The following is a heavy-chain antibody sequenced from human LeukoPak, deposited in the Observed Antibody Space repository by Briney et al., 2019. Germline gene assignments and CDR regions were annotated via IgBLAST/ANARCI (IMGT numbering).Heavy chain of an antibody. CDR1: GFTFSSYA. J-gene: IGHJ4*02. D-gene: IGHD6-19*01. V-gene: IGHV3-23*01. Sequence: GGSLRLSCAASGFTFSSYAMYWVRQAPGKGLEWVSGIFGSGGSTHYADSVKGRFTISRDNSKNTVYLQMNSLRAEDTAVYYCAKTTTGYSSGRFPGWPVDYWGQGTLVSVSS. CDR2: IFGSGGST. CDR3: AKTTTGYSSGRFPGWPVDY.